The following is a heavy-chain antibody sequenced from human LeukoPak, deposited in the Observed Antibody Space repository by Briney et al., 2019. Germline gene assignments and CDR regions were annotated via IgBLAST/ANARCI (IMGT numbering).Heavy chain of an antibody. CDR2: MYYSGTT. Sequence: SETLSLTCTVSGDSVGSYYWSWIRQPPGQGLEWIGSMYYSGTTSYNPSLKSRDTISVATSKNQFSLRLSSVTAADTAIYYCATSRGGPWGAFDIWGQGTRVTVSS. CDR1: GDSVGSYY. J-gene: IGHJ3*02. CDR3: ATSRGGPWGAFDI. V-gene: IGHV4-59*08. D-gene: IGHD2-15*01.